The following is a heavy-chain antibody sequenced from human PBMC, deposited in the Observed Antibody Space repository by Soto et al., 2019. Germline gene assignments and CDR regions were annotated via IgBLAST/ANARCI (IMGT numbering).Heavy chain of an antibody. Sequence: EVQLVESGGGLVQPGGSLRLSCVASGFTFSGYWMHWVRQAPGKGLVWVSRVNDNGSTTVYADSVKGRFTISRDNAKNTLYLQMNSLRAEDTAVYYCARPGIGFDYWGQGALVTVST. CDR2: VNDNGSTT. V-gene: IGHV3-74*01. J-gene: IGHJ4*02. CDR3: ARPGIGFDY. CDR1: GFTFSGYW.